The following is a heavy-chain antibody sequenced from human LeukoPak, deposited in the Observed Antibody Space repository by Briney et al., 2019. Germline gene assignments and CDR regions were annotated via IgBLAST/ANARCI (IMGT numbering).Heavy chain of an antibody. CDR3: AKVGSSSWYDY. D-gene: IGHD6-13*01. J-gene: IGHJ4*02. CDR2: ISGSGYST. Sequence: GGSLRLSCAASGFSFIDYAMSWVRQAPGKGLQWVSAISGSGYSTYYADSVKGRFTISRDNSENTLYLQMNSLRAEDTAVYYCAKVGSSSWYDYWGQGTLVTVSS. V-gene: IGHV3-23*01. CDR1: GFSFIDYA.